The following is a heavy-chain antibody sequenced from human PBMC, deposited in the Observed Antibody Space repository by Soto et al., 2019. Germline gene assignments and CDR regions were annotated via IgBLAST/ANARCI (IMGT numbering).Heavy chain of an antibody. V-gene: IGHV4-59*01. D-gene: IGHD3-10*01. CDR3: ARARLSRSWWFDP. CDR1: GGSISSYY. Sequence: LETLSLTCTVSGGSISSYYLSWIRQPPGKGLEWIGYIYYSGSTNYNPSLKSRVTISVDTSKNQFSLKLSSVTAADTAVYYCARARLSRSWWFDPWGQGTLVTVSS. J-gene: IGHJ5*02. CDR2: IYYSGST.